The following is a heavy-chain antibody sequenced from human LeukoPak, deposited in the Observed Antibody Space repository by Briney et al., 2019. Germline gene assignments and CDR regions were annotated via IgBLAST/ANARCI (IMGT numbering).Heavy chain of an antibody. CDR3: ATQYGSGSYYTGYYYYYMDV. V-gene: IGHV3-48*03. D-gene: IGHD3-10*01. Sequence: GGSLRLSCAASGFTFSSYEMNWVRQAPGKGLEWVSYISSSGSTIYYADSVKGRFTISRDNAKNSLYLQMNSLRAEDTAVYYCATQYGSGSYYTGYYYYYMDVWGKGTTVTISS. CDR2: ISSSGSTI. J-gene: IGHJ6*03. CDR1: GFTFSSYE.